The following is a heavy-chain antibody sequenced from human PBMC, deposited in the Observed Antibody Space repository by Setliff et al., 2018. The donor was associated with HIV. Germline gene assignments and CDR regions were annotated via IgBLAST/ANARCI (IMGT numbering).Heavy chain of an antibody. J-gene: IGHJ6*03. CDR3: AKNTPSIINYPYYYYMDV. CDR2: IRYDGSNK. D-gene: IGHD1-7*01. Sequence: GGSLRLSCAASGFTFSTYGIHWVRQAPGEGLEWVAFIRYDGSNKYYADSVKGRFTISRDNSKNTLYLQMNSLRDGDTALYYCAKNTPSIINYPYYYYMDVWGKGTTVTSP. CDR1: GFTFSTYG. V-gene: IGHV3-30*02.